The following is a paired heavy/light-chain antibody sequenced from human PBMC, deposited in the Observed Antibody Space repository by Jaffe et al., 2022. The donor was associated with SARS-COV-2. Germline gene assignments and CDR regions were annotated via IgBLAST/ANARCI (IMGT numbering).Heavy chain of an antibody. CDR3: AREPPHPGIAAAGRIRWFDP. V-gene: IGHV4-39*02. D-gene: IGHD6-13*01. J-gene: IGHJ5*02. Sequence: QLQLQESGPGLVKPSETLSLTCTVSGGSISSSSYYWGWIRQPPGKGLEWIGSIYYSGSTYYNPSLKSRVTISVDTSKNQFSLKLSSVTAADTAVYYCAREPPHPGIAAAGRIRWFDPWGQGTLVTVSS. CDR1: GGSISSSSYY. CDR2: IYYSGST.
Light chain of an antibody. CDR3: QQYYSYPPA. CDR1: QGISSY. Sequence: AIRMTQSPSSFSASTGDRVTITCRASQGISSYLAWYQQKPGKAPKLLIYAASTLQSGVPSRFSGSGSGTDFTLTISCLQSEDFATYYCQQYYSYPPAFGPGTKVDIK. V-gene: IGKV1-8*01. J-gene: IGKJ3*01. CDR2: AAS.